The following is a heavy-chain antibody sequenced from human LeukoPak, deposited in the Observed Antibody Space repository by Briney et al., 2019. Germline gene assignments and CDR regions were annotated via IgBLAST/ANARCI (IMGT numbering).Heavy chain of an antibody. J-gene: IGHJ4*02. CDR3: AKDIWLVSSGFQTFDL. D-gene: IGHD3-22*01. CDR2: VTPGGNIP. Sequence: GESLRLSCAASGFTFNNYAMSWVRQAPGKGLEWVSGVTPGGNIPYYADSVKRRFTISRDNSNNTLYLQMGSLRAADTALYYCAKDIWLVSSGFQTFDLWGQGTLVTVSS. V-gene: IGHV3-23*01. CDR1: GFTFNNYA.